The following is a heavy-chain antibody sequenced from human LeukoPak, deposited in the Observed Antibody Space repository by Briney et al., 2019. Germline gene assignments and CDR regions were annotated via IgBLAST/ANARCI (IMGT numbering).Heavy chain of an antibody. D-gene: IGHD6-19*01. CDR1: GFTFSSYA. CDR3: AKNSGWYYFGY. Sequence: RSGGSLRLSCAASGFTFSSYAMSWVRQAPGKGLEWVSAISGSGGSTYYADSVKGRFTISRDNSKNTLYLQMNSLRAEDTAVYYCAKNSGWYYFGYWGQGTLVTVSS. V-gene: IGHV3-23*01. CDR2: ISGSGGST. J-gene: IGHJ4*02.